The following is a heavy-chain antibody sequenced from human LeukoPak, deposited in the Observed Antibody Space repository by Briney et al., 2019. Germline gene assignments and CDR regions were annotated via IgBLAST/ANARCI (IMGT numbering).Heavy chain of an antibody. CDR1: GFTFSSYG. Sequence: GRSLRLSCAASGFTFSSYGMHWVRQAPGKGLEWVAVIWYDGSNKYYADSVKGRFTISRDNSKNTLYLQMNSLRAEDTAVYYCARSGSYYRFEYWGQGTLVTVSS. D-gene: IGHD1-26*01. J-gene: IGHJ4*02. CDR2: IWYDGSNK. CDR3: ARSGSYYRFEY. V-gene: IGHV3-33*01.